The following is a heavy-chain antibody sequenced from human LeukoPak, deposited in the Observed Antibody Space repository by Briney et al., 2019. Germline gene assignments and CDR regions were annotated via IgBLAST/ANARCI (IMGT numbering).Heavy chain of an antibody. J-gene: IGHJ4*02. CDR3: AKEQGTYYDILTPDY. D-gene: IGHD3-9*01. Sequence: GGSLRLSCAASGLTFSSYGMHWVRQAPGKGLEWVAFIRYDGSNKYYADSVKGRFTISRDNSKNTLYLQMNSLRAEDTAVYYCAKEQGTYYDILTPDYWGQGTLVTVSS. V-gene: IGHV3-30*02. CDR1: GLTFSSYG. CDR2: IRYDGSNK.